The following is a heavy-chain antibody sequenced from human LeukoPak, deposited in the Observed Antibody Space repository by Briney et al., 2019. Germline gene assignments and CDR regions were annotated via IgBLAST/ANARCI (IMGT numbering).Heavy chain of an antibody. J-gene: IGHJ4*02. CDR3: ARGPRESRSSDY. CDR2: MNPDNGNT. CDR1: GSRFTIFD. D-gene: IGHD6-13*01. V-gene: IGHV1-8*01. Sequence: GASVKISCKTSGSRFTIFDINWVRDAPGQGLEWMGWMNPDNGNTGYAQKFQGRVSMSGDTSISTAFLVLSSLRSDDTAVYFCARGPRESRSSDYGGQGTLVTVSS.